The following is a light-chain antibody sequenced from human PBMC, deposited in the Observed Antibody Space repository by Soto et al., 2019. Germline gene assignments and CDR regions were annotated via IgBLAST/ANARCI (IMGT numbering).Light chain of an antibody. Sequence: EIVLTQSPGTLSLSPGERATLSCRASQSVTRRLLAWYQHRPGQPPRLLIYGASNRATGIPGRFSGSGSGTDFTLAISRLEPEDFAVYYCHQYESSPFTFGPGTKVAV. J-gene: IGKJ3*01. CDR2: GAS. V-gene: IGKV3-20*01. CDR3: HQYESSPFT. CDR1: QSVTRRL.